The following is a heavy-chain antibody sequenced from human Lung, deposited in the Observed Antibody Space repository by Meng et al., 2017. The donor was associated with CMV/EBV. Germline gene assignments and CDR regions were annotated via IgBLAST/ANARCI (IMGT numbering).Heavy chain of an antibody. J-gene: IGHJ6*02. Sequence: ASVKVSCKASGYTFTSYGISWVRQAPGQGLEWMGWNSAYNGNTNYAQKFQGRVTMTTDASTSTAYMELRSLRSDDTAMYFCARADYLLVHYYYYGMDVWGPGTXVTVSS. V-gene: IGHV1-18*01. CDR3: ARADYLLVHYYYYGMDV. CDR1: GYTFTSYG. CDR2: NSAYNGNT. D-gene: IGHD4/OR15-4a*01.